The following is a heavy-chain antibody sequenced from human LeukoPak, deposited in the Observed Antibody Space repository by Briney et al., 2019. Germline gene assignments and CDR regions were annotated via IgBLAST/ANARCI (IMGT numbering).Heavy chain of an antibody. CDR3: APGDSSGYGYFDY. CDR2: ISYDGSNK. Sequence: GRSLRLSCAASGFTFSSYGMHWVRQAPGKGLEWVAVISYDGSNKYCADSVKGRFTISRDNSKNTLYLQMNSLRAEDTAVYYCAPGDSSGYGYFDYWGQGTLVTVSS. CDR1: GFTFSSYG. D-gene: IGHD3-22*01. V-gene: IGHV3-30*03. J-gene: IGHJ4*02.